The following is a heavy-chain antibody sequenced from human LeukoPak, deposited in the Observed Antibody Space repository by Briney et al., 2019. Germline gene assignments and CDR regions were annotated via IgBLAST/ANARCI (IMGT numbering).Heavy chain of an antibody. CDR1: GGSIISRSYY. J-gene: IGHJ4*02. Sequence: SETLSLTCTVSGGSIISRSYYWGWIRQPPGKGLEWIGNVYYSGSTYYNPSLKSRVTISVDKSKNQFSLKLSSVTAADTAVYYCARRSLYFDYWGQGTLVTVSS. CDR2: VYYSGST. CDR3: ARRSLYFDY. V-gene: IGHV4-39*07.